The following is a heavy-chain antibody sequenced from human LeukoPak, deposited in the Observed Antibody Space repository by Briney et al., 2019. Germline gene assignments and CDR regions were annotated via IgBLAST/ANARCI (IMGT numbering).Heavy chain of an antibody. J-gene: IGHJ4*02. CDR2: ISSSGSTI. V-gene: IGHV3-48*03. CDR1: GFTFSSYE. CDR3: ARGSRGSRAAAGTAGDY. D-gene: IGHD6-13*01. Sequence: GESLRLSCAASGFTFSSYEMNWVRQAPGKGLEWVSYISSSGSTIYYADSVKGRFTISRDNAKNSLYLQMNSLRAEDTAVYYCARGSRGSRAAAGTAGDYWGQGTLVTVSS.